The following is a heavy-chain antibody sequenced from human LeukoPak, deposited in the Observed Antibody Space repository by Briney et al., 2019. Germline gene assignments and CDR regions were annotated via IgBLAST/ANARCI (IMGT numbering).Heavy chain of an antibody. CDR2: ISSSSSYI. CDR1: GFTFSSYE. Sequence: PGGSLRLSCAASGFTFSSYEMNWVRQAPGKGLEWVSSISSSSSYIHYADSVKGRFTISRDNAKNSLYLQMNSLRAEDTAVYYCARDTDYGDSGLDYWGQGTLVTVSS. J-gene: IGHJ4*02. V-gene: IGHV3-21*01. CDR3: ARDTDYGDSGLDY. D-gene: IGHD4-17*01.